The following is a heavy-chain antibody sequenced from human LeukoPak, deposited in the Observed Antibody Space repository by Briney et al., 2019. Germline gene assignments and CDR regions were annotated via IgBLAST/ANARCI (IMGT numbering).Heavy chain of an antibody. J-gene: IGHJ5*02. Sequence: PGGSLRLSCAASGFIFSDYYMSWIRQAPGKGPEWVSSITTSSPYTTYADSVKGRFTISRDNAKNSLYLQMNSLRADDTAVYFCARDEGVRSGWFDPWGQGTLVTVSA. CDR2: ITTSSPYT. CDR3: ARDEGVRSGWFDP. V-gene: IGHV3-11*05. CDR1: GFIFSDYY. D-gene: IGHD4-17*01.